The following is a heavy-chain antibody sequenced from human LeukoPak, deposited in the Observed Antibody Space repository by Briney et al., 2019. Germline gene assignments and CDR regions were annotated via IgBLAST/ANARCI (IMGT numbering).Heavy chain of an antibody. V-gene: IGHV4-38-2*01. CDR1: GYSISSGYY. CDR2: IYHSGST. Sequence: ASETLSLTCAVSGYSISSGYYWGWIRQPPGKGLEWIGSIYHSGSTYYNPSLKSRVTISVDTSKNQFSLKLSSVTAADTAVYYRARHPTKYGGNDYWGQGTLVTVSS. J-gene: IGHJ4*02. D-gene: IGHD4-23*01. CDR3: ARHPTKYGGNDY.